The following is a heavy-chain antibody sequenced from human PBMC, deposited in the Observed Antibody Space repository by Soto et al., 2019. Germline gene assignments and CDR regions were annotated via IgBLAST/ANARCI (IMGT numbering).Heavy chain of an antibody. CDR2: IYYSGST. J-gene: IGHJ4*02. Sequence: QVQLQESGPGLVKPPQTLSLTCTVSGGSISSGDYYWSWIRQPPEKGLEWIGYIYYSGSTYYNPSLKSRVTISVDTSKNQFSLKLSSVTAADTAVYYCARLTPGYSSGWFIDYWGQGTLVTVSS. D-gene: IGHD6-19*01. CDR3: ARLTPGYSSGWFIDY. CDR1: GGSISSGDYY. V-gene: IGHV4-30-4*01.